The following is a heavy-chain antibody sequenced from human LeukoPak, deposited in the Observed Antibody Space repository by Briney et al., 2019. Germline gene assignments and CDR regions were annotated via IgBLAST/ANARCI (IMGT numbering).Heavy chain of an antibody. Sequence: PSETLSLTCTVSTCSIASGYFRGWIRQSPGKGLEWIATVHHPDITHYNPSLERRVTISMATSKTQFSLTLKSVPAADTAVYYCAREGGHQLVPPSWTHTGHFDFWGRGIVVTVSA. D-gene: IGHD2-8*02. CDR3: AREGGHQLVPPSWTHTGHFDF. CDR2: VHHPDIT. J-gene: IGHJ4*02. CDR1: TCSIASGYF. V-gene: IGHV4-38-2*02.